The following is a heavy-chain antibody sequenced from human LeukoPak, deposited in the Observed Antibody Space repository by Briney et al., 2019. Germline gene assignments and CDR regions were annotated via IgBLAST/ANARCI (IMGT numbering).Heavy chain of an antibody. CDR3: ARFTTRWFGELLYYYYGMDV. D-gene: IGHD3-10*01. CDR2: ISAYNGNT. CDR1: GYTFTSYG. J-gene: IGHJ6*04. Sequence: ASVKVSCKASGYTFTSYGISWVRQAPGQGLEWMGWISAYNGNTNYAQKLRGRVTMTTDTSTSTAYMELRSLRSDDTAVYYCARFTTRWFGELLYYYYGMDVWGKGTTVTVSS. V-gene: IGHV1-18*04.